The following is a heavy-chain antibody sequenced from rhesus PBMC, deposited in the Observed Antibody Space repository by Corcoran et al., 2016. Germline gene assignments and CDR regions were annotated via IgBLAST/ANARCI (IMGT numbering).Heavy chain of an antibody. D-gene: IGHD3-28*01. CDR1: GGSISGYY. Sequence: QVQLQESGPGLVKPPETLSLTCTVSGGSISGYYWNGDPQPPGKGLEWIGNIYGSGSTTNYNPSLKSRVTLSVDTSKNQLSLKLSSVTAADTAVYYCARTTYYYGSGYSYYFDYWGQGVLVTVSS. J-gene: IGHJ4*01. V-gene: IGHV4S11*01. CDR3: ARTTYYYGSGYSYYFDY. CDR2: IYGSGSTT.